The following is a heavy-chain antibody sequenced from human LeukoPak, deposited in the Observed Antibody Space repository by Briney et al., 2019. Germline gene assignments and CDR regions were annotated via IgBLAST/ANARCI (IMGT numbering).Heavy chain of an antibody. CDR3: AKSFGGGYCSSTSCYPYYFDY. J-gene: IGHJ4*02. V-gene: IGHV3-23*01. D-gene: IGHD2-2*01. CDR1: GFTFSSYA. CDR2: ISGSGDST. Sequence: GGSLRLSCAASGFTFSSYAMSWVRQAPGKGLEWVSGISGSGDSTYYADSVKGRFTISRDNSKNTLYLQMNSLRAEDTAVYYCAKSFGGGYCSSTSCYPYYFDYWGQGTLVTVSS.